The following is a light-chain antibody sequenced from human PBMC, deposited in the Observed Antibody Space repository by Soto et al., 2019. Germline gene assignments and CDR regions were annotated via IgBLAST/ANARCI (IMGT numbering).Light chain of an antibody. V-gene: IGKV3-20*01. CDR1: QSVSSNY. CDR3: QQYGSSPT. Sequence: EIVLTQSPGTLSLSPGERATLACRASQSVSSNYLAWYQQKPGQAPRLLIYGASSRATGIPDRFSGSGSGTDFTLTINRLDPEDFAVYSCQQYGSSPTFGQGTKLEIK. CDR2: GAS. J-gene: IGKJ2*01.